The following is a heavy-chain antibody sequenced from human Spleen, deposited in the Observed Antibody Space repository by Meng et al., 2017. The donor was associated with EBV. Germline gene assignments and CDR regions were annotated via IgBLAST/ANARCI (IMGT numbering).Heavy chain of an antibody. Sequence: HQWGEEGLKTPATLAPTFAVYGWSFNGSYWSWCRQSPAKGLEWIGEVNHGASTNYNPSLKSRVTISLDKSKNQFSLKLTSLTAADTAVYYCATAGTGVTGDRWHFDHWGRGTLSPSPQ. CDR3: ATAGTGVTGDRWHFDH. D-gene: IGHD7-27*01. V-gene: IGHV4-34*01. CDR1: GWSFNGSY. CDR2: VNHGAST. J-gene: IGHJ2*01.